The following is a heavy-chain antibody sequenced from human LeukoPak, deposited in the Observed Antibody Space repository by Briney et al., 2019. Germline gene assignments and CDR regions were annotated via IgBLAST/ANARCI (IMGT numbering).Heavy chain of an antibody. V-gene: IGHV4-59*01. CDR3: ARSSSSWSHFDY. CDR2: IYYSGST. CDR1: GGSISSYY. Sequence: PSETLSLTCTVSGGSISSYYWSWIRQPPGKGLGWIGYIYYSGSTNYNPSLKSRVTISVDTSKNQFSLKLSSVTAADTAVYYCARSSSSWSHFDYWGQGTLVTVSS. D-gene: IGHD6-13*01. J-gene: IGHJ4*02.